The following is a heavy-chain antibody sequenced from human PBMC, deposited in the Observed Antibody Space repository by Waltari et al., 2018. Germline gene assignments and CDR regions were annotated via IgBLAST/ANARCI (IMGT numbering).Heavy chain of an antibody. CDR1: GYIFXNYY. J-gene: IGHJ4*02. D-gene: IGHD6-6*01. CDR2: XNPDTGNA. CDR3: ARDRTTXAARPGXX. Sequence: LVQSGAEVKKPGAXVKVSCKASGYIFXNYYLHWVRQAPGQGPEWMGXXNPDTGNANXXXNFRGRVXMTWDTTXNTAFMDLSGLKSADTXVXXXARDRTTXAARPGXXWXXGTLVTVSS. V-gene: IGHV1-2*02.